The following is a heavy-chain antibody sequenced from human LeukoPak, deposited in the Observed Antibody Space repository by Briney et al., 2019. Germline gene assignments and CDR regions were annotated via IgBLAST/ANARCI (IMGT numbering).Heavy chain of an antibody. Sequence: TGGSLRLSCAASGFTFSSYSMNWVRQAPGKGLEWVSSISSSSSYIYYADSVKGRFTISRDNAKNSLYLQMNSLRAEDTAVYYCAKDDSSSWYRGDDAFDIWGQGTMVTASS. V-gene: IGHV3-21*04. CDR1: GFTFSSYS. CDR2: ISSSSSYI. D-gene: IGHD6-13*01. J-gene: IGHJ3*02. CDR3: AKDDSSSWYRGDDAFDI.